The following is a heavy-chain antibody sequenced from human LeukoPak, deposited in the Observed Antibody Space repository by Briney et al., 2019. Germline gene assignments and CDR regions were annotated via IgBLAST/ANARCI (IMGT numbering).Heavy chain of an antibody. CDR2: IIGSGGST. V-gene: IGHV3-23*01. CDR1: GFTFSSYA. D-gene: IGHD2-15*01. J-gene: IGHJ4*02. Sequence: PGGSLRLSCAASGFTFSSYAMSWVRQAPGKGLEWVSAIIGSGGSTYYADSVKGRFTISRDNSKNTLYLQMNSLRAEDTAVYYCAKAEDIVVVVAATSFDYWGQGTLVTVSS. CDR3: AKAEDIVVVVAATSFDY.